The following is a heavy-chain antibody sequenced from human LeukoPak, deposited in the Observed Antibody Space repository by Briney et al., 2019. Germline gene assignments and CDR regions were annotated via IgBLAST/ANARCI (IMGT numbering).Heavy chain of an antibody. J-gene: IGHJ4*02. D-gene: IGHD5-18*01. CDR3: ARAIETTWIQLWQSVGY. CDR2: IKQDGSEK. Sequence: PGGSLRLSCAASGFTFSSYWMSWVRQAPGKGLEWVANIKQDGSEKYYVDSVKGRFTISRDNAKNSLYLQMNSLRAEDTAVYYCARAIETTWIQLWQSVGYWGQGTLVTVSS. V-gene: IGHV3-7*01. CDR1: GFTFSSYW.